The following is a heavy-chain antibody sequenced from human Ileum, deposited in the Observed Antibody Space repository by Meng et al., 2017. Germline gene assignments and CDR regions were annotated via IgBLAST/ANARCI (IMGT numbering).Heavy chain of an antibody. V-gene: IGHV1-18*01. D-gene: IGHD1-1*01. CDR1: GYTFTTYG. CDR2: MNTDKGNT. Sequence: QVQLVQSGAEVKKTGASVKVSCKASGYTFTTYGISWVRQAPGQGLEWMGWMNTDKGNTNYAQKFQGRVTMTRDTSTSTAYMELRSLRSDDTAVYCCAREGAYNGGDYWGQGTLVTVSS. CDR3: AREGAYNGGDY. J-gene: IGHJ4*02.